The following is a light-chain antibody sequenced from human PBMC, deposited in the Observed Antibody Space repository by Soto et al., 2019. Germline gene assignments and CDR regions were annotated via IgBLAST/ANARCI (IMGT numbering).Light chain of an antibody. CDR1: SSDVGGFNY. CDR2: DVY. CDR3: SSYTTSSSYV. J-gene: IGLJ1*01. Sequence: QSALTQPASVSGSPGQSITISCTGTSSDVGGFNYVSWYQQHPGKAPKLLIFDVYSRPSGISNRFSGSKSGNTASLTISGLHAEDEADYYCSSYTTSSSYVFGAGTKLTVL. V-gene: IGLV2-14*01.